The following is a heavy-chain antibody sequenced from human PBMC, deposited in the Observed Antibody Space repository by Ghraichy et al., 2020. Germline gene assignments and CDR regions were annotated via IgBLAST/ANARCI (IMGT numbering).Heavy chain of an antibody. CDR1: GFSFSSYV. Sequence: RGSLRLSCAGSGFSFSSYVMSWVRQAPGKGLEWVSGISGSGGSTYYADSVRGRFTISRDNSKNSLGLQMSSLRAEDTAVYFCAKVEYSTPGNYFDYWGQGTLVTVSS. CDR2: ISGSGGST. D-gene: IGHD6-13*01. CDR3: AKVEYSTPGNYFDY. J-gene: IGHJ4*02. V-gene: IGHV3-23*01.